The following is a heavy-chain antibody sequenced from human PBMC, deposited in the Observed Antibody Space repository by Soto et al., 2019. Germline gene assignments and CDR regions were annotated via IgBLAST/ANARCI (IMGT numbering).Heavy chain of an antibody. CDR3: ASASRYYDSRGYLSFDF. CDR2: IIPIFGTV. D-gene: IGHD3-22*01. J-gene: IGHJ4*02. CDR1: GGTFSTYA. V-gene: IGHV1-69*01. Sequence: QVQLVQSGAEVKKPGSSVKVSCKASGGTFSTYAIAWVRQAPGQGLECMEGIIPIFGTVHYAQKFQGRVTINEDESTTTVYMALSSLRSEDTVVYYCASASRYYDSRGYLSFDFWGQGTLVTVSS.